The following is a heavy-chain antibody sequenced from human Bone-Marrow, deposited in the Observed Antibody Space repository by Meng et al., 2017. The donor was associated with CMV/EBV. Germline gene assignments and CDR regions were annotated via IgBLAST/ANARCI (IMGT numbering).Heavy chain of an antibody. CDR1: GYTFTSYD. V-gene: IGHV1-8*01. CDR2: MNPNSGNT. CDR3: ARTSTNYYYYGMDV. Sequence: ASVKVSCKASGYTFTSYDINWVRQATGQGLEWMGWMNPNSGNTGYAQKFQGRATMTRNTSISTAYMELSSLRSEDTAVYYCARTSTNYYYYGMDVWGQGTTVTVSS. J-gene: IGHJ6*02. D-gene: IGHD4-11*01.